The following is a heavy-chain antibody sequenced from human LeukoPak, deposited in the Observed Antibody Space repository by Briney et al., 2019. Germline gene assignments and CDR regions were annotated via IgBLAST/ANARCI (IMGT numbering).Heavy chain of an antibody. V-gene: IGHV6-1*01. CDR3: ARGRTIVVVNYYYYMDV. CDR2: TYYRSKWYN. CDR1: GDSVSSSSAA. D-gene: IGHD3-22*01. J-gene: IGHJ6*03. Sequence: SQTLSLTCAISGDSVSSSSAAWNWIRQSPSRGLEWLGRTYYRSKWYNDYAVSVKSRITINPDTSKNQFSLQLNSVTPEDTAVYYCARGRTIVVVNYYYYMDVWGKGTTVTVSS.